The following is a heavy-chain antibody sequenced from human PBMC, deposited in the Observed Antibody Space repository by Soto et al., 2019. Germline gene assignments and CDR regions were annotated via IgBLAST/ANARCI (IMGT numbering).Heavy chain of an antibody. D-gene: IGHD3-22*01. V-gene: IGHV4-61*01. CDR3: ARGAPYYYDSSAPALDY. CDR1: GGSVSSGSYY. J-gene: IGHJ4*02. CDR2: IYYSGST. Sequence: PSETLSLTCTVSGGSVSSGSYYWSWIRQPPGKGLEWIGYIYYSGSTNYNPSLKSRVTISVDTSKNQFSLKLSSVTAADTAVYYCARGAPYYYDSSAPALDYWGQGTLVTGLL.